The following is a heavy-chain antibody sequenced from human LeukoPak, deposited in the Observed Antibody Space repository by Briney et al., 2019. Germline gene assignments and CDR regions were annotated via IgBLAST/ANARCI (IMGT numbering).Heavy chain of an antibody. J-gene: IGHJ4*02. V-gene: IGHV3-33*08. CDR3: ARDNYRSSYYLDY. CDR2: IWYDGDNK. CDR1: GVTFSNYG. Sequence: GGSLRLSCEASGVTFSNYGMHWVRQAPGKGPEWVAVIWYDGDNKIYADSVKGRFTISRDNSKNTVYLQMYSLRGEDTAVYHCARDNYRSSYYLDYWGQGTLVTVSS. D-gene: IGHD6-13*01.